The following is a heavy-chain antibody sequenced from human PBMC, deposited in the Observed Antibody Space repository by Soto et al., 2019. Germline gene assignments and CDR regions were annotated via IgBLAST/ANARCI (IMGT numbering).Heavy chain of an antibody. CDR1: GFTFSSYS. CDR3: AKKVNSGSGSQFFDY. Sequence: GGSLRLSCAASGFTFSSYSMSWVRQAPGKGLEWVSGFRSGGDDDTTYYADSVRGRFTISRDNSKNTLFLQMNSLRAEDTAIYYCAKKVNSGSGSQFFDYWGQGTLVTVS. J-gene: IGHJ4*02. D-gene: IGHD3-10*01. V-gene: IGHV3-23*01. CDR2: FRSGGDDDTT.